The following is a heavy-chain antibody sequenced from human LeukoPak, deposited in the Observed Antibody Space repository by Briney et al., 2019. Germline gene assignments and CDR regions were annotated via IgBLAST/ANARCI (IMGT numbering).Heavy chain of an antibody. CDR2: INPNSGGT. CDR1: GYTFTGYH. D-gene: IGHD6-13*01. J-gene: IGHJ3*02. V-gene: IGHV1-2*06. Sequence: ASVKVSCKASGYTFTGYHMHWVRQAPGQGLEWMGRINPNSGGTNYAQKFQGRVTVTRDTSISTAYMELSRLRSDDTAVYYCASASSSSSWYSRTDDAFDIWGQGTMVTVSS. CDR3: ASASSSSSWYSRTDDAFDI.